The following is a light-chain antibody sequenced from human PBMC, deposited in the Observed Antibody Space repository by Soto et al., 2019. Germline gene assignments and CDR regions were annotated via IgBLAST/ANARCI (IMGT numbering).Light chain of an antibody. CDR1: QSISSW. J-gene: IGKJ1*01. Sequence: DIQMTQSPSTLSASVGDRVTITCRASQSISSWLAWYQQKPGKAPKLLIYDASSLESGVPSRFSGSGSGTEFTPNISSMQPDDFATYYCQQYNSYSKFGQGTKV. V-gene: IGKV1-5*01. CDR3: QQYNSYSK. CDR2: DAS.